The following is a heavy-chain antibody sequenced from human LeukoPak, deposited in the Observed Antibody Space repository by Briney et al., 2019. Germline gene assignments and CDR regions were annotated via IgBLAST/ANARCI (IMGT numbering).Heavy chain of an antibody. CDR1: GGTFGSYT. D-gene: IGHD6-6*01. J-gene: IGHJ5*02. Sequence: GASVKVSCKASGGTFGSYTISWVQQAPGQGLEWMGRIIPILGIANYAQKFQGRVTITADKSTSTAYMELSSLRSEDTAVYYCASDGYSSSSPWGQGTLVTVSS. CDR2: IIPILGIA. CDR3: ASDGYSSSSP. V-gene: IGHV1-69*02.